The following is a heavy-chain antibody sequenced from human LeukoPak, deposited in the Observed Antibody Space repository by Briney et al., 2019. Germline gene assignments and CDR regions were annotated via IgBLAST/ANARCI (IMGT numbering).Heavy chain of an antibody. CDR1: GFAFSTYA. V-gene: IGHV3-74*01. D-gene: IGHD5-18*01. CDR3: AREGYSYGYPSFDY. J-gene: IGHJ4*02. Sequence: GGSLRLSCAASGFAFSTYAMNWVRQAPGKGLVWVSRINSDGSSTSYADSVKGRFTISRDNAKNTLYLQMNSLRAEDTAVYYCAREGYSYGYPSFDYWGQGTLVTVSS. CDR2: INSDGSST.